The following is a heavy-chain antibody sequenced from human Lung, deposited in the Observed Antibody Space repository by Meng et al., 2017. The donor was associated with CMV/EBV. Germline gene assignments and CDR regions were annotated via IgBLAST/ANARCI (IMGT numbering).Heavy chain of an antibody. CDR3: ARASARVAAAGRRDLRY. J-gene: IGHJ4*02. CDR1: GGSFSGYY. Sequence: QVQLQQWGAGLWKPSEXLSLACAVYGGSFSGYYWSWIRQPPGKGLEWIGEINHSGSTNYNPSLKSRVTISVDTSKNQFSLKLSSVTAADTAVYYCARASARVAAAGRRDLRYWGQGTLVTVSS. CDR2: INHSGST. D-gene: IGHD6-13*01. V-gene: IGHV4-34*01.